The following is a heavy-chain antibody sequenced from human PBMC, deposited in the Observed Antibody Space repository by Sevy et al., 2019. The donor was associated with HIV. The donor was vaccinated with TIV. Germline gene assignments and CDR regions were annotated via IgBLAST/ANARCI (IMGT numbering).Heavy chain of an antibody. Sequence: GGSLRLSCAAFGFTFSSFAMSWVRQAPGKGLEWISAISGSGTSTYYADSVKGRFTISRDNSKNTLYLQMNSLRAEDTAIYYCAKGELAVTGHGNYFDYWGQGTLVTVSS. D-gene: IGHD6-19*01. CDR1: GFTFSSFA. CDR3: AKGELAVTGHGNYFDY. CDR2: ISGSGTST. V-gene: IGHV3-23*01. J-gene: IGHJ4*02.